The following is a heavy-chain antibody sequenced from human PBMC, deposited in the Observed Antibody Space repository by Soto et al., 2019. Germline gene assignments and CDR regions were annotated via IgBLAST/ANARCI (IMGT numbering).Heavy chain of an antibody. CDR2: IYYSGST. Sequence: PSETLSLTCTVSGGSISSYYWSWIRQPPGKGLEWIGYIYYSGSTNYNPSFKSRVTISVDTSKNQFSLKLSSVTAADTAVYYCARRYGYAFDIWGQGTMVTVSS. V-gene: IGHV4-59*01. CDR3: ARRYGYAFDI. J-gene: IGHJ3*02. D-gene: IGHD4-17*01. CDR1: GGSISSYY.